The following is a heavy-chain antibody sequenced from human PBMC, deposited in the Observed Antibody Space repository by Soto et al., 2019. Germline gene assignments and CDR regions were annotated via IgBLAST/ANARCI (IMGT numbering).Heavy chain of an antibody. CDR3: ARDFGDYRVFDF. CDR1: GGSISNYC. Sequence: SATLSLTRPVSGGSISNYCWSWIQQPPGKGLEWIGRIYTSGSTNYNPHLKSRVTMSLDTSKNQFSLKLSSVTAADTAVYYCARDFGDYRVFDFWGQGTLITVS. V-gene: IGHV4-4*07. J-gene: IGHJ4*02. D-gene: IGHD4-17*01. CDR2: IYTSGST.